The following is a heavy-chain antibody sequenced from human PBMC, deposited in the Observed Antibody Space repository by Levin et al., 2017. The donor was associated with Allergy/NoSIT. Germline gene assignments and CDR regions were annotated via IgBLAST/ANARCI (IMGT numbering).Heavy chain of an antibody. CDR3: AKDHENYYGSGSYYNND. V-gene: IGHV3-23*01. CDR1: GFTFSSYA. CDR2: ISGNGGST. D-gene: IGHD3-10*01. J-gene: IGHJ4*02. Sequence: GESLKISCAASGFTFSSYAMSWVRQAPGKGLEWVSAISGNGGSTYYADSVKGRFTISRDNSKNTLYLQMNSLRAEDTAVYYCAKDHENYYGSGSYYNNDWGQGTLVTVSS.